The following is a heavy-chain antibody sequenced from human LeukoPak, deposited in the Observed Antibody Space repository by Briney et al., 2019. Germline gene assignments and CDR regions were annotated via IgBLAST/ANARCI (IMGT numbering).Heavy chain of an antibody. V-gene: IGHV1-18*01. CDR1: GYTFTSYG. J-gene: IGHJ5*02. CDR3: ARNNGVLWFGEGIWFDP. Sequence: GASVKVSCKASGYTFTSYGISWARQAPGQGLEWMGWISAYNGNTNYAQKLQGRVTMTTDTSTSTAYMELRSLRSDDTAVYYCARNNGVLWFGEGIWFDPWGQGTLVTVSS. CDR2: ISAYNGNT. D-gene: IGHD3-10*01.